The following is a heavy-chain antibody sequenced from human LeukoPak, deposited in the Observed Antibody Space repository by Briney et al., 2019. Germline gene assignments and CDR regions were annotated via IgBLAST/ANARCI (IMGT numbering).Heavy chain of an antibody. V-gene: IGHV3-21*01. CDR2: ISSSSSYI. D-gene: IGHD3-22*01. Sequence: PGGSLRLSCEASGFTFSDYYMSWVRQAPGKGLEWVSSISSSSSYIYYADSVKGRFTISRDNAKNSLYLQMNSLRAEDTAVYYCARVITMIVVPDAFDIWGQGTMVTVSS. J-gene: IGHJ3*02. CDR3: ARVITMIVVPDAFDI. CDR1: GFTFSDYY.